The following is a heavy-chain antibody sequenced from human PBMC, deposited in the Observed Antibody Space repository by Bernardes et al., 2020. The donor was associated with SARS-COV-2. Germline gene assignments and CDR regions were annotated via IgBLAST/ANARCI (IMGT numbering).Heavy chain of an antibody. J-gene: IGHJ4*02. CDR1: GGSISSSSYY. CDR2: VYYSGST. CDR3: FLSGLVGEYFDY. Sequence: SETLSLTCTVSGGSISSSSYYWGWLRQPPGKGLEWIGSVYYSGSTYYNPSLKSRVTISVDTSKNQFSLKLSSVTAADTAVYYCFLSGLVGEYFDYWGQGTLVTVSS. V-gene: IGHV4-39*01. D-gene: IGHD1-26*01.